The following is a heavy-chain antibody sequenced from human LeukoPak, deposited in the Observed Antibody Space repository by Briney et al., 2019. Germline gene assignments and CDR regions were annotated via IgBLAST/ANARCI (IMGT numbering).Heavy chain of an antibody. J-gene: IGHJ3*02. V-gene: IGHV1-69*05. CDR3: ARFSGIDAFDI. D-gene: IGHD3-10*01. CDR1: GGTFSSYA. Sequence: SVKVSCKASGGTFSSYAISWVRQAPGQGLEWMGGIIPIFGTANYAQKLQGRVTMTTDTSTSTAYMELRSLRSDDTAVYYCARFSGIDAFDIWGQGTMVTVSS. CDR2: IIPIFGTA.